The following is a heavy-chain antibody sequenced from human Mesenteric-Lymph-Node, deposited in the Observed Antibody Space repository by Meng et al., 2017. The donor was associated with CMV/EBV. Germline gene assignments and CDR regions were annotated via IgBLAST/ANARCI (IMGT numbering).Heavy chain of an antibody. CDR2: ISSSGGTI. D-gene: IGHD4-11*01. CDR3: ARDHSNCVDS. CDR1: GFTFSSYE. J-gene: IGHJ4*02. V-gene: IGHV3-48*03. Sequence: GGSLRLSCAASGFTFSSYEMNWVRQAPGKGLEWVSYISSSGGTIYYADSVKGRFTISRDNAKNSLYLQMNSLRAEDTAVYYCARDHSNCVDSWGQGTLVTVSS.